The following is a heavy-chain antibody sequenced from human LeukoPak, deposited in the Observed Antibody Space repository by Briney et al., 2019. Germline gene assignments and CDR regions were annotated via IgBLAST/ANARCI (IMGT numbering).Heavy chain of an antibody. V-gene: IGHV5-51*01. D-gene: IGHD3-22*01. CDR1: GYSFTTYW. CDR2: IYPGDSDT. J-gene: IGHJ3*02. CDR3: ARRTTYYYDGSGYLDAFDI. Sequence: GESLKISCKGSGYSFTTYWIAWVRQMPGKGLEWMGIIYPGDSDTRYSPSFQGQVTISADKSISTAYLQWSSLKASDTAMYYCARRTTYYYDGSGYLDAFDIWGQGTMVTVSS.